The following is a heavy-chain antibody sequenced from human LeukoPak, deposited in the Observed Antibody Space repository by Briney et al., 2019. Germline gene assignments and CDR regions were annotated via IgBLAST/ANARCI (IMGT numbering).Heavy chain of an antibody. D-gene: IGHD5-18*01. CDR3: ARTPTTYTYGTFDS. Sequence: SETLSLTCTISGGPISSYYWSWIRQPPGKGLEWIGYIYYSGSTDYNPSLKSRVTISVDTSKNQFSLKLSSVTAADTALYYCARTPTTYTYGTFDSWGQGTLVTVSS. CDR2: IYYSGST. V-gene: IGHV4-59*01. J-gene: IGHJ4*02. CDR1: GGPISSYY.